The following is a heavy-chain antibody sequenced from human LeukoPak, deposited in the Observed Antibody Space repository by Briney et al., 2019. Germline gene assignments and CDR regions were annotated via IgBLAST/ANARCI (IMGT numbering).Heavy chain of an antibody. V-gene: IGHV3-33*01. CDR1: GFTFSSYG. D-gene: IGHD3-10*01. Sequence: GGSLRLSCAASGFTFSSYGMHWVRQAQGKGLEWVAVIWYDGSNKYYADSVKGRFTISRDNSKNTLYLQMNSLRAEDTAVYYCARDPGDYYGSGSSDAFDIWGQGTMVTVSS. CDR3: ARDPGDYYGSGSSDAFDI. J-gene: IGHJ3*02. CDR2: IWYDGSNK.